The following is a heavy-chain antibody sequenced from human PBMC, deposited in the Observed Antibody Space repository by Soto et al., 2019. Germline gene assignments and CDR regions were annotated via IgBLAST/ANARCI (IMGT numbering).Heavy chain of an antibody. Sequence: AASVKVSCKASGYTFTSYYMHWVRQAPGQGLEWMGIINPSGGSTSYAQKFQGRVTMTRDTSTSTVYMELSSLRSEDTAVYYCARDTAVSGVPAATVYYYGMDVWGQGTTVTVSS. CDR3: ARDTAVSGVPAATVYYYGMDV. J-gene: IGHJ6*02. CDR2: INPSGGST. D-gene: IGHD2-2*01. V-gene: IGHV1-46*01. CDR1: GYTFTSYY.